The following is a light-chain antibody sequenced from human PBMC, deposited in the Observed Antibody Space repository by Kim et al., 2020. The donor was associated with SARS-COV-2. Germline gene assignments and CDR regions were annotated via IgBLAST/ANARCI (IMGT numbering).Light chain of an antibody. CDR3: QTWGTGIVV. CDR2: FNSDGSH. J-gene: IGLJ2*01. Sequence: QLVLTQSPSASASLGDSVNFTCTLSSGHTNYAIAWHQQQPEKGPRYLMKFNSDGSHNKGDGIPDRFSGSWSGAECYLTISSLHSEDEADYYCQTWGTGIVVLGGGTQLTVL. CDR1: SGHTNYA. V-gene: IGLV4-69*01.